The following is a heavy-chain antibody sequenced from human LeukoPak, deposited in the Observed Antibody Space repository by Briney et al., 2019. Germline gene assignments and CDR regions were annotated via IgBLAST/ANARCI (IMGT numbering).Heavy chain of an antibody. J-gene: IGHJ2*01. CDR1: GFTFSSYW. D-gene: IGHD5-24*01. V-gene: IGHV3-7*01. CDR3: ARDQMEENWDVRKRYFDL. CDR2: IKQDGSEK. Sequence: QPGGSLRLSCAASGFTFSSYWMSWVRQAPGKGLEWVANIKQDGSEKYYVDSVKGRFTISRDNAKNSLYLQMNSLRAEDTAVYYCARDQMEENWDVRKRYFDLWGRGTLVTVSS.